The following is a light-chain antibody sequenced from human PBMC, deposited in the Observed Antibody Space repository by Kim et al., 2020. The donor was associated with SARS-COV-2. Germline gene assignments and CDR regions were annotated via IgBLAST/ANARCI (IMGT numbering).Light chain of an antibody. CDR2: AGS. Sequence: AIQMTQSPSSLSASVGDRVTITCRASQGIRNDLGWYQQIPGKAPKLLISAGSTLESGVPSRFSGSGSATDFALTISSLQPEDFATYYCLQDYNYPLTFGGGTKVEI. CDR3: LQDYNYPLT. J-gene: IGKJ4*01. V-gene: IGKV1-6*01. CDR1: QGIRND.